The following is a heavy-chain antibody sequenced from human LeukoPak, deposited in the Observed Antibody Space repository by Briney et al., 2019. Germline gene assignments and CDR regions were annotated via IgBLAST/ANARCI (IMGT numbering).Heavy chain of an antibody. CDR3: ARIEWERLGRAFDI. CDR2: IYSGGRT. Sequence: GGSLRLSCAASGFTVSSNDMSWVRQAPGKGLEWVSVIYSGGRTFYADSVKGRFTISRDNSKNTLYLQMNSLRAEDMAVYYCARIEWERLGRAFDIWGQGTMVTVSS. CDR1: GFTVSSND. J-gene: IGHJ3*02. D-gene: IGHD1-26*01. V-gene: IGHV3-53*01.